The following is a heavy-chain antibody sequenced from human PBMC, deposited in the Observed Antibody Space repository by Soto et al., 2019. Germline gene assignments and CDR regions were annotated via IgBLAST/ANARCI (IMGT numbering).Heavy chain of an antibody. V-gene: IGHV5-51*01. CDR1: GYTFNTYW. Sequence: GESLKISCRGSGYTFNTYWIGWVRQMPGKGLEWMGFIYPGDSDTTYSPSFQGQVTISVDKSISTAYLQWSSLKVSDTAIYYCARQKLWRATINNDAFDVWGQGTKVAVS. J-gene: IGHJ3*01. D-gene: IGHD2-21*01. CDR2: IYPGDSDT. CDR3: ARQKLWRATINNDAFDV.